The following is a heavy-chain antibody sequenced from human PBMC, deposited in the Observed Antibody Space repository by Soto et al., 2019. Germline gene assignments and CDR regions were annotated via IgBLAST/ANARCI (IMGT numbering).Heavy chain of an antibody. Sequence: GGSLRLSCAASGFTFSSYGMHWVRQAPGKGLEWVAVISYDGSNKYYADSVKGRFTISRDNSKNTLYLQMNSLRAEDTAVYYCAKVAFANIVVVLYGMDVWGQGTTVTVSS. CDR3: AKVAFANIVVVLYGMDV. D-gene: IGHD2-2*01. J-gene: IGHJ6*02. CDR2: ISYDGSNK. V-gene: IGHV3-30*18. CDR1: GFTFSSYG.